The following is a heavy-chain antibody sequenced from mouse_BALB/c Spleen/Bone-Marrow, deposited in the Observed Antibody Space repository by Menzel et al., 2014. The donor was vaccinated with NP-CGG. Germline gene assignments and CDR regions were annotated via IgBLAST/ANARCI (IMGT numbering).Heavy chain of an antibody. D-gene: IGHD1-2*01. CDR1: GFTFSDAW. V-gene: IGHV6-6*01. CDR3: TDLLRLRRDY. CDR2: IRSNSNNHAT. J-gene: IGHJ4*01. Sequence: EVQRVESGGGLVQPGGSMKLSCAASGFTFSDAWTDWVRQSPEKGLEWVAEIRSNSNNHATYYAESVKGRFTISRDDSKSTVYLQMNSLRPEDTGIYYCTDLLRLRRDYWGQGTSVTVSS.